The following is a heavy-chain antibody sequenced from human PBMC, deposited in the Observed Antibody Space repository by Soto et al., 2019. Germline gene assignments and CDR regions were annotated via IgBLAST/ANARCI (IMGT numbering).Heavy chain of an antibody. J-gene: IGHJ4*02. CDR3: ARVGMTTVTVDY. Sequence: SETLSLTCTVSGGSISSYYWSCIRQPPGKGLEWIGYIYYSGSTNYNPSLKSRVTISVDTSKNQFSLKLSSVTAADTAVYYCARVGMTTVTVDYWGQGTQVTVSS. CDR2: IYYSGST. V-gene: IGHV4-59*12. CDR1: GGSISSYY. D-gene: IGHD4-17*01.